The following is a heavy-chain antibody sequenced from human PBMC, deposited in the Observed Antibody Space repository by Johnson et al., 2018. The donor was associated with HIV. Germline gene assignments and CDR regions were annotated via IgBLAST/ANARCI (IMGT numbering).Heavy chain of an antibody. V-gene: IGHV3-30*14. CDR3: ARDQSSSWPGDAFDL. CDR1: GFTFSSYA. Sequence: QVQLVESGGVLVQPGRSLRLSCAASGFTFSSYAMHWVRQAPGKGLEWVAVISYDGSNKYYADSVKGRFTISRDNSKNTLYLQMHSLTAEDTALYYCARDQSSSWPGDAFDLWGQGTLVTVSS. CDR2: ISYDGSNK. J-gene: IGHJ3*01. D-gene: IGHD6-13*01.